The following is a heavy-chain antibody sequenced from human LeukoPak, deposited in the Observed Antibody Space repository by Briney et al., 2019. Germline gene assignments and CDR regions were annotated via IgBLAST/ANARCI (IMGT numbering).Heavy chain of an antibody. CDR2: IGNDGRT. V-gene: IGHV3-53*01. CDR1: GFAVSSNY. Sequence: PGGSLRLTCADSGFAVSSNYMSWVRQAPGKGLECVSVIGNDGRTYYVNSVKGRFTISRDISKNTLYLQMNSLRADDTAVYYCARRAGAYSHPYDYWGQGTLVTVSS. D-gene: IGHD4/OR15-4a*01. J-gene: IGHJ4*02. CDR3: ARRAGAYSHPYDY.